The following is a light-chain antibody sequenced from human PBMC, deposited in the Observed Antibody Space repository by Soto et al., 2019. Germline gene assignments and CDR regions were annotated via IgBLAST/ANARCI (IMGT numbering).Light chain of an antibody. CDR3: QVWDGSSDPPYV. Sequence: SYELTQPPSVSGAPGQTARITCGGDNIGSKTVHWYQQRPGQAPVLVVYDDSDRPSGIPERFSGSNSGNTATLTISGVEAGDEADYCCQVWDGSSDPPYVFGTGTKVTVL. J-gene: IGLJ1*01. CDR1: NIGSKT. V-gene: IGLV3-21*02. CDR2: DDS.